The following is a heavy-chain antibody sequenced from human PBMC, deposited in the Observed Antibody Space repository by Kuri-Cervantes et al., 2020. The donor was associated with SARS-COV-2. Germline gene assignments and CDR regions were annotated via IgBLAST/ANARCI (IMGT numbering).Heavy chain of an antibody. Sequence: GESLKISCAASGFTFSNAWMSWVRQAPGKGLEWVGRIKSKTDGGTTDYAAPVKGRFTISRDDSKNTLYLQMNSLKTEDTAVYYCTTDFTHYYGPFDYWGHGTLVTVSS. CDR3: TTDFTHYYGPFDY. V-gene: IGHV3-15*01. J-gene: IGHJ4*01. CDR2: IKSKTDGGTT. CDR1: GFTFSNAW. D-gene: IGHD3-10*01.